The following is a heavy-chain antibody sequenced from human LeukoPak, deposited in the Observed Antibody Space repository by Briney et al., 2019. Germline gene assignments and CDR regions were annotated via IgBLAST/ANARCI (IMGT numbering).Heavy chain of an antibody. CDR2: IYHSGST. CDR1: GYSISSGYY. J-gene: IGHJ4*02. V-gene: IGHV4-38-2*02. D-gene: IGHD3-16*01. CDR3: ARDPRSYYDYVWGSGLFDY. Sequence: SETLSLTCTVSGYSISSGYYWGWIRQPPGKGLEWIGSIYHSGSTYYNPSLKSRVTISVDKSKNQFSLKLSSVTAADTAVYYCARDPRSYYDYVWGSGLFDYWGQGTLVTVSS.